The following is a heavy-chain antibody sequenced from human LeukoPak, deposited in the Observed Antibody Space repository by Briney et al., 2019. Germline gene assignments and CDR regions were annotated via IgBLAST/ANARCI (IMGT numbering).Heavy chain of an antibody. CDR2: ISGSGGST. J-gene: IGHJ6*02. D-gene: IGHD6-13*01. Sequence: GGSLRLSCAASGFTFSSYAMSWVRQAPGKGLEWVSAISGSGGSTYYADSVKGRFTISRDNSKNTLYLQMDSLRAEDTAVYYCARDRSIAAAGRGHYYYYGMDVWGQGTTVTVSS. V-gene: IGHV3-23*01. CDR1: GFTFSSYA. CDR3: ARDRSIAAAGRGHYYYYGMDV.